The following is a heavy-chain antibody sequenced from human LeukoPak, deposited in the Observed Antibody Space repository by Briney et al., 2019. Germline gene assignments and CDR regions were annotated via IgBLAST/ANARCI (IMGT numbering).Heavy chain of an antibody. CDR3: ARWSKAAAGTSDY. V-gene: IGHV3-21*01. J-gene: IGHJ4*02. CDR1: GFTFSSYN. D-gene: IGHD6-13*01. Sequence: GGSLRLSCAASGFTFSSYNMTWVRQAPGKGLEWVSSISSSSSYIYYADSVKGRFTISRDNAKNSLYLQMNSLRAEDTAVYYCARWSKAAAGTSDYWGQGTLVTVSS. CDR2: ISSSSSYI.